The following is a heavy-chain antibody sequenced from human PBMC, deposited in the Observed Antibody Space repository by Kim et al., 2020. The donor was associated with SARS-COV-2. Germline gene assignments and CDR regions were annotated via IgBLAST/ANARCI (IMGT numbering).Heavy chain of an antibody. J-gene: IGHJ6*01. CDR3: ARGRPSQPQLLGLSLFYY. CDR1: GETFSPNY. D-gene: IGHD3-10*01. V-gene: IGHV4-34*01. Sequence: SETLSLTCAVYGETFSPNYWNWVRQAPGKGLEWIGEVTYSGVTSYNPSFKRRLTLSVDTAKNQFSLRLTSLTAADTAVYYCARGRPSQPQLLGLSLFYY. CDR2: VTYSGVT.